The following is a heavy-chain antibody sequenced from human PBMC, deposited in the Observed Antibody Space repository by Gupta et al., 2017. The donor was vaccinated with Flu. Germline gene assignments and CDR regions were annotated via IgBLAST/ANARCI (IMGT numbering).Heavy chain of an antibody. J-gene: IGHJ6*02. V-gene: IGHV3-30*18. CDR2: VSHHGNNR. CDR3: AKYLGRTLFGVVTAYGMDV. CDR1: GFTFSDFA. D-gene: IGHD3-3*01. Sequence: QVQLVESGGGVVQPGRSLRLSCTASGFTFSDFAIHWVRQAPGKGLEWVALVSHHGNNRHYADSVMGRFTIVRDNSKDTVYLQMNNLTAEDTAVYYCAKYLGRTLFGVVTAYGMDVWGQGTAVTVSS.